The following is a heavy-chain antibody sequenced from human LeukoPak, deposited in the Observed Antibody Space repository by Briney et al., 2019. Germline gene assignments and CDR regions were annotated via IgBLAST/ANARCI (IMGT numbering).Heavy chain of an antibody. V-gene: IGHV4-61*02. CDR2: ICTSGST. CDR1: GGSISSGSYY. D-gene: IGHD6-13*01. J-gene: IGHJ4*02. CDR3: ARAFIAAAGPFDY. Sequence: SETLSLTCTVSGGSISSGSYYRSWIRQPAGKGLEWIGRICTSGSTNYNPSLKSRVTISVDTSKNQFSLKLSSVTAADTAVYYCARAFIAAAGPFDYWGQGTLVTVSS.